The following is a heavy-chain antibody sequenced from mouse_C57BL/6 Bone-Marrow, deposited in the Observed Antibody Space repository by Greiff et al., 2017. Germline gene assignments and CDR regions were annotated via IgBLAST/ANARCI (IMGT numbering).Heavy chain of an antibody. Sequence: VQLQQPGAELVRPGSSVKLSCKASGYTFTSYWMDWVKQRPGQGLEWIGNIYPSDSETHYNQKFKDKATLTVDKSSSTAYMQLSSLTSEDSAVYYCARGSNYPYYAMDYWGQGTSVTGSS. CDR3: ARGSNYPYYAMDY. V-gene: IGHV1-61*01. D-gene: IGHD2-5*01. CDR2: IYPSDSET. J-gene: IGHJ4*01. CDR1: GYTFTSYW.